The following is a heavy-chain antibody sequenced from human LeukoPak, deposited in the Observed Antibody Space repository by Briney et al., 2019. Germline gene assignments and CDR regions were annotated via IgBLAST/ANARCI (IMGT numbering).Heavy chain of an antibody. CDR2: IKSKTDGGTT. CDR3: TTGRGYYGSGSYYGTSPLGYYFDY. Sequence: PGGSLRLSCAASGFTFSNAWMSWVRQAPGKGLEWVGRIKSKTDGGTTDYAAPVKGRFTISRDDSKNTLYLQMNSLKTEDTAVYYCTTGRGYYGSGSYYGTSPLGYYFDYWGQGTLVTVSS. D-gene: IGHD3-10*01. J-gene: IGHJ4*02. V-gene: IGHV3-15*01. CDR1: GFTFSNAW.